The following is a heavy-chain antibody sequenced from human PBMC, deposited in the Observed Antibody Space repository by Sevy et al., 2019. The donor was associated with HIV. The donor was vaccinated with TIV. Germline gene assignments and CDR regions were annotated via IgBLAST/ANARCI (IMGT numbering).Heavy chain of an antibody. CDR2: IKSKSDGGTT. CDR1: AFTLNNTW. D-gene: IGHD3-10*01. Sequence: GGSLRLSCAGSAFTLNNTWMSWVRQAPGKGLEWVGRIKSKSDGGTTDYGAPGRGRFIISRDDLKNTVYLEMNSLKSEDTGVYYCTTDPPGYYYGSGTAPYMDVWGKGTTVTVSS. J-gene: IGHJ6*04. CDR3: TTDPPGYYYGSGTAPYMDV. V-gene: IGHV3-15*05.